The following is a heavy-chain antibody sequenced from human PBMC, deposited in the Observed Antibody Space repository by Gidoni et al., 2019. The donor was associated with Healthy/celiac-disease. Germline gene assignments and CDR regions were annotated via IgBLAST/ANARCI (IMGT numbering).Heavy chain of an antibody. D-gene: IGHD3-22*01. CDR3: ARGDYYDSSGYCY. CDR1: YW. V-gene: IGHV3-7*03. Sequence: YWMSWVRQAPEKGLEWVANIKQDGSEKYYVDSVKGRFTISRDNAKNSLYLQMNSLRAEDTAVYYCARGDYYDSSGYCYWGQGTLVTVSS. CDR2: IKQDGSEK. J-gene: IGHJ4*02.